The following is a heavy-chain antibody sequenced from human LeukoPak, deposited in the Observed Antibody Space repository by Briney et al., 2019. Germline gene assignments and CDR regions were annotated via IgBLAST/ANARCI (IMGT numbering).Heavy chain of an antibody. CDR3: ARHSDPYDYIWGTYRDYYYMDV. D-gene: IGHD3-16*02. V-gene: IGHV4-34*01. J-gene: IGHJ6*03. Sequence: SETLSLTCAVYGGSFSGYYWSWIRQPPGKGLEWIGEINHSGSTNHNPSLKSRVTMSVDTSKNQFSLKLNSVNAADTAMYYCARHSDPYDYIWGTYRDYYYMDVWGKGTTVTISS. CDR2: INHSGST. CDR1: GGSFSGYY.